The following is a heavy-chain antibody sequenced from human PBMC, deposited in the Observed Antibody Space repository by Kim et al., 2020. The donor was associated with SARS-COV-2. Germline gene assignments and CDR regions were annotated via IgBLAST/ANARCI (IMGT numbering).Heavy chain of an antibody. Sequence: GGSLRLSCAASGFTFSSYAMHWVRQAPGKGLEWVAVISYDGSNKYYADSVKGRFTISRDNSKNTLYLQMNSLRAEDTAVYYCARVAPRRWLLSVPGYWGQGTLVTVSS. J-gene: IGHJ4*02. CDR2: ISYDGSNK. V-gene: IGHV3-30*04. CDR3: ARVAPRRWLLSVPGY. CDR1: GFTFSSYA. D-gene: IGHD2-15*01.